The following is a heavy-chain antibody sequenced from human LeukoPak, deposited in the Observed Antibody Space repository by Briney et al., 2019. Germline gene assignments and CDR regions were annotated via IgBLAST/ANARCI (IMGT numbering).Heavy chain of an antibody. Sequence: GESLRLSCAASGFTFSSYAMSWVRQAPGKGLEWVSSISGSGGSTYYADPVKGRFTISRDNSKNTLYLQMNSLRAEDTAVYYCAKRGGCVSSSWYVINWFDSWGQGTLVTVSS. V-gene: IGHV3-23*01. J-gene: IGHJ5*01. CDR2: ISGSGGST. D-gene: IGHD6-13*01. CDR1: GFTFSSYA. CDR3: AKRGGCVSSSWYVINWFDS.